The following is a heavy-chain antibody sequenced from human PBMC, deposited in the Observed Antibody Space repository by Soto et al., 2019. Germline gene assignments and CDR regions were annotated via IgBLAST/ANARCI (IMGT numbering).Heavy chain of an antibody. CDR1: GFTFSDYY. Sequence: GGSLRLSCAASGFTFSDYYMSWIRQAPGKGLEWVSYISSSGSTIYYADSVKGRFTISRDNAKNSLYLQMNSLRAEDTAVYYCARVAHDYSNFPYMDVWGKGTTVTVSS. D-gene: IGHD4-4*01. CDR2: ISSSGSTI. CDR3: ARVAHDYSNFPYMDV. J-gene: IGHJ6*03. V-gene: IGHV3-11*01.